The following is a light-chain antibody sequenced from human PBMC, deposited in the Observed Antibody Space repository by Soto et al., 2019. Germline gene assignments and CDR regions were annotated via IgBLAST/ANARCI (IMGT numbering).Light chain of an antibody. CDR1: QSIGNY. J-gene: IGKJ4*01. CDR2: ATS. V-gene: IGKV3-11*01. Sequence: EVVLTQSPATLSLSPGEGATLSCRASQSIGNYLAWYQQKPGQAPRLLIYATSNRATGIPARFSGSGSGTDFTLTISSLEPEDFAVYYCQQYGSSLGVTFGGGTKVEIK. CDR3: QQYGSSLGVT.